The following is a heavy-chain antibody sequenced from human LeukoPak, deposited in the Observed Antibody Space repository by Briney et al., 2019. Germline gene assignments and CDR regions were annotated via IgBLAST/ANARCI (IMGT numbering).Heavy chain of an antibody. CDR1: GFTFSSYW. CDR2: IKQDGSEK. D-gene: IGHD2-2*01. J-gene: IGHJ4*02. CDR3: AKYGVPRYFDY. Sequence: PGGSLRLSCAASGFTFSSYWMSWVRQAPGKGLEWVANIKQDGSEKYYVDSVKGRFTISRDNSKNTLYLRMNSLRAEDTAVYYCAKYGVPRYFDYWGQGTLVTVSS. V-gene: IGHV3-7*03.